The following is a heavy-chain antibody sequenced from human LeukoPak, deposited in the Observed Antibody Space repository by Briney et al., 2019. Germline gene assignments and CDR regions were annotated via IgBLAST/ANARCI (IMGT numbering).Heavy chain of an antibody. V-gene: IGHV4-59*08. D-gene: IGHD6-19*01. J-gene: IGHJ4*02. CDR3: ARHPELVAGGYYFDY. CDR2: MYYNGIT. Sequence: SETLSLTCNVSGASISSYYWSWIRQSPGKGLEWIGYMYYNGITNYNPSLKSRVTISGDTSKKQFSLKLTSVTAADTAVYYCARHPELVAGGYYFDYWGQGALVTVSS. CDR1: GASISSYY.